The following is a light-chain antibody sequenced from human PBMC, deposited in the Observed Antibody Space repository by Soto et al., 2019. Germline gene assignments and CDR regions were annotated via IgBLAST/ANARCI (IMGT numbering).Light chain of an antibody. CDR2: DVS. CDR1: SSDVGGYNY. V-gene: IGLV2-14*01. Sequence: QSVLTQPASVSGSPGQSITISCTGTSSDVGGYNYVSWYQQHPGKAPKLMIYDVSNRPSGVSNRFSGSKSGNTASLTISGLQAEDEADYYRSSYTSSSTLSFGGGTKLTVL. J-gene: IGLJ2*01. CDR3: SSYTSSSTLS.